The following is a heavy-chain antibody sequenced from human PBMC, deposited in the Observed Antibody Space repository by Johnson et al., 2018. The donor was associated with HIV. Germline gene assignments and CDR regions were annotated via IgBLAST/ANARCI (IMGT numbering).Heavy chain of an antibody. D-gene: IGHD3-16*02. CDR1: GFTFSSYG. Sequence: QVQLVESGGGVVQPGGSLRLSCAASGFTFSSYGMHWVRQAPGKGLEWVAFIRYDGSNKYYADSVKGRFTISRDNSKNTLYLQMNSLRAEDTAVYFCARGPIADDDFDIWGQGTMVTVSS. J-gene: IGHJ3*02. CDR3: ARGPIADDDFDI. CDR2: IRYDGSNK. V-gene: IGHV3-30*02.